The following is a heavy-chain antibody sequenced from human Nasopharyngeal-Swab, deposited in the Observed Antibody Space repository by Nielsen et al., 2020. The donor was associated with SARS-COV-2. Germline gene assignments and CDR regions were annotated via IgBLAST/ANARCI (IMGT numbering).Heavy chain of an antibody. J-gene: IGHJ4*02. CDR1: GGSISSGDYY. D-gene: IGHD6-19*01. V-gene: IGHV4-39*01. Sequence: SETLSLTCTVSGGSISSGDYYWSWIRQPPGKGLEWNGNIYYSGSTYYNPSLKSRVTISVDTSKNQFSLKLSSVTAADTAVYYCARHLSWWLVTTYYFDYWGQGTLVTVSS. CDR2: IYYSGST. CDR3: ARHLSWWLVTTYYFDY.